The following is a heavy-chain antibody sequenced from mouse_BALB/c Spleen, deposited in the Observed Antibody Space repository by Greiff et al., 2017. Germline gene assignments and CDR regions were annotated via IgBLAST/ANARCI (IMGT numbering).Heavy chain of an antibody. CDR3: ARIYYGSSYHWYFDV. Sequence: EVHLVESGGGLVQPGGSRKLSCAASGFTFSSFGMHWVRQAPEKGLEWVAYISSGSSTIYYADTVKGRFTISRDNPKNTLFMQMTSLRSEDTAMYYCARIYYGSSYHWYFDVWGAGTTVTVSS. CDR2: ISSGSSTI. CDR1: GFTFSSFG. D-gene: IGHD1-1*01. V-gene: IGHV5-17*02. J-gene: IGHJ1*01.